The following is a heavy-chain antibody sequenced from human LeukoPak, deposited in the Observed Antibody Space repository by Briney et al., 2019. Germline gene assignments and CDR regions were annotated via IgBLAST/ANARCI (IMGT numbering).Heavy chain of an antibody. V-gene: IGHV1-69*13. CDR1: GGTFSSYA. CDR2: IIPIFGTA. CDR3: AIPSYCSGGSYYPPDWFDP. D-gene: IGHD2-15*01. J-gene: IGHJ5*02. Sequence: SVKVSCKASGGTFSSYAISWVRQAPGQGLEWMGGIIPIFGTANYAQKFQGRVTITADESTSTAYMELSSLRSEDTAVYYCAIPSYCSGGSYYPPDWFDPWGQGTLVTVSS.